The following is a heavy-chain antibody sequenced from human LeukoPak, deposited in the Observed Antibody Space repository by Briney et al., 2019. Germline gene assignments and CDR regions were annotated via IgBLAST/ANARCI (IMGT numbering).Heavy chain of an antibody. J-gene: IGHJ4*02. Sequence: SVNVSCTASGGTFSSYGISWVRQAPGQGLEWMGRIIPMIGKPSYAQKFQGRVTISADKSTRTAYMEVSSLRSEDTAVYYCAREESAVVAATYSFDDWGQGTLVTVSS. CDR1: GGTFSSYG. CDR2: IIPMIGKP. V-gene: IGHV1-69*04. CDR3: AREESAVVAATYSFDD. D-gene: IGHD2-15*01.